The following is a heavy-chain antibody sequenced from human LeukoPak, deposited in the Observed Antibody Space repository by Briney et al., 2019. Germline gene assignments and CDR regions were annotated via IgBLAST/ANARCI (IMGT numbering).Heavy chain of an antibody. CDR2: VWYDGNHK. J-gene: IGHJ4*02. V-gene: IGHV3-33*08. CDR1: GFTFSSYD. CDR3: ARDPYCKRTSCYAAGTQFDS. D-gene: IGHD2-2*01. Sequence: PGGSLRLSCAASGFTFSSYDMRWVRQAPGKGLEWVAVVWYDGNHKDYADAVRGRFTISRDNSKNTLYLQINSLRADDTAVYYCARDPYCKRTSCYAAGTQFDSWGQGTLVTVSS.